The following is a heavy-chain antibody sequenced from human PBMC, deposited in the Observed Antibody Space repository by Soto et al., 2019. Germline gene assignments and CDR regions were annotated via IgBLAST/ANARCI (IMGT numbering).Heavy chain of an antibody. CDR3: ARAFGDVGDY. Sequence: GGSLRLSCSASGFTFSTYSMNWVRQAPGKGLEWVSSISDSGNYKYFADSVKGRFTISRDNTKNSLFLQMNSLRAEDTAMYYCARAFGDVGDYWGQGTLVTVSS. CDR2: ISDSGNYK. V-gene: IGHV3-21*01. J-gene: IGHJ4*02. D-gene: IGHD3-10*01. CDR1: GFTFSTYS.